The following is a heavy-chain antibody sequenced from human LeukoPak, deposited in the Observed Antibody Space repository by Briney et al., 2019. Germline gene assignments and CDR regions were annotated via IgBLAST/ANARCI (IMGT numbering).Heavy chain of an antibody. Sequence: GGSLRLSCAASGFTFSTYAMTWVRQAPGKGLEWVSLISGTGGSTYYADSVKGRFTISRDNAKNSLYLQMNSLRAEDTAVYYCAELGITMIGGVWGKGTTVTISS. J-gene: IGHJ6*04. V-gene: IGHV3-23*01. CDR1: GFTFSTYA. CDR3: AELGITMIGGV. D-gene: IGHD3-10*02. CDR2: ISGTGGST.